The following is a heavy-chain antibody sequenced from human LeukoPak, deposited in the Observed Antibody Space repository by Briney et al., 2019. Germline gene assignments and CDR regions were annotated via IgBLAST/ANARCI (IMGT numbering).Heavy chain of an antibody. D-gene: IGHD4-23*01. CDR2: ISGSGGST. J-gene: IGHJ1*01. CDR1: GFTFSSYA. Sequence: GGSLRLSCAASGFTFSSYAMSWVRQAPGKGLEWVSAISGSGGSTYYADSVKGRFTISRDNSKNTLYLQMNSLRAEDTAVYYCAKDHDYGGNSAEYFQHWGQGTLVTVSS. CDR3: AKDHDYGGNSAEYFQH. V-gene: IGHV3-23*01.